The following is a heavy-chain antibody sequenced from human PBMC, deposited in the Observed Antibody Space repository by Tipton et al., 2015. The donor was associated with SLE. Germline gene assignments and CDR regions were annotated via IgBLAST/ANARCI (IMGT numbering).Heavy chain of an antibody. J-gene: IGHJ2*01. CDR3: ARHGDYDDWYFDL. V-gene: IGHV5-10-1*01. Sequence: QLVQSGADVKKPGESLRISCKGSGYSFTSYWINWVRQMPGKGLEWMGRIDPSDSYINYSPSFQGHVTISADKSISTAFLQWSSLKASDTAMYYCARHGDYDDWYFDLWGRGTLVTVSS. D-gene: IGHD4-17*01. CDR1: GYSFTSYW. CDR2: IDPSDSYI.